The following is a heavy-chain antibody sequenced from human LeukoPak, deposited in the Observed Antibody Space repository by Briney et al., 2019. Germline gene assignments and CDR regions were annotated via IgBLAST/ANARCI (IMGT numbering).Heavy chain of an antibody. CDR2: IKEDGSER. V-gene: IGHV3-7*01. CDR1: AFIFSGHW. D-gene: IGHD3-22*01. CDR3: ARAEYYDSSGYYGF. Sequence: GGSLRLSCEGSAFIFSGHWMNWVRQTPGKGLEWVASIKEDGSERQYVDSVKGRFTISRDNAKNSLYLQMNSLRDEDTAVYYCARAEYYDSSGYYGFWGQGTLVTVSS. J-gene: IGHJ4*02.